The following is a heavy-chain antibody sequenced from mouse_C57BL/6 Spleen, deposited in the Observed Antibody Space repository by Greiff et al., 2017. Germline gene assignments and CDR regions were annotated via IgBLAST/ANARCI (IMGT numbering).Heavy chain of an antibody. CDR1: GFTFTDYY. V-gene: IGHV7-3*01. J-gene: IGHJ4*01. Sequence: EVKLVESGGGLVQPGGSLSLSCAASGFTFTDYYMSWVRQPPGKALEWLGFIRNKANGYTTEYSASVKGRFTISRDNSQSILYLQMNALSAEDSANHYCATYDYDGEAMDYWGQGTSVTVSS. D-gene: IGHD1-1*01. CDR2: IRNKANGYTT. CDR3: ATYDYDGEAMDY.